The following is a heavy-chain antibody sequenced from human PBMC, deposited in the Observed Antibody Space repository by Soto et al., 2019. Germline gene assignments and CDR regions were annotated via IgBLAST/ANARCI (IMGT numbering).Heavy chain of an antibody. CDR3: ARDTLPTDFGLGWDV. CDR2: ISNSGTTI. CDR1: KFIFSDYY. J-gene: IGHJ6*02. Sequence: PGGSLRLSCAASKFIFSDYYMSWVRQAPGKGLEWVSYISNSGTTIYYADSVKGRFTISRDNAKKSLYLQMNSLRAEDTAVYYCARDTLPTDFGLGWDVWGQGTTVTVSS. V-gene: IGHV3-11*01. D-gene: IGHD4-17*01.